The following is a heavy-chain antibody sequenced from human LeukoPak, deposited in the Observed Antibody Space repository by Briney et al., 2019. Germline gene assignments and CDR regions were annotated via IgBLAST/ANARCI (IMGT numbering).Heavy chain of an antibody. CDR1: GFTFSSYS. CDR2: ISSSSSTI. D-gene: IGHD3-3*01. Sequence: GGSLRLSRAASGFTFSSYSMNAVRQAPGKGVEGVSYISSSSSTIYYADSVKGRFTISRDNAKNSLYLQMNSLIAEDTAVYYCAREFYYDFWSGYLRSYYYYYMDVWGKGTTVTVSS. V-gene: IGHV3-48*01. J-gene: IGHJ6*03. CDR3: AREFYYDFWSGYLRSYYYYYMDV.